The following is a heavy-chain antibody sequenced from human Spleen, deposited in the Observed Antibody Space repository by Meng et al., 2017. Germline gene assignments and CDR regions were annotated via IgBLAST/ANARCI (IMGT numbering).Heavy chain of an antibody. Sequence: VRLQESGPGLVKPSQTLSLTCTVSGDSISHGGYFWSWIRHHPGKGLEWIGYIYYSGSTYYNPSLKSLLTISIDTSKNQFSLKLTSVTVADTAVYYCASSVGATQADAFDIWGQGTMVTVSS. CDR3: ASSVGATQADAFDI. CDR1: GDSISHGGYF. J-gene: IGHJ3*02. V-gene: IGHV4-31*01. D-gene: IGHD1-26*01. CDR2: IYYSGST.